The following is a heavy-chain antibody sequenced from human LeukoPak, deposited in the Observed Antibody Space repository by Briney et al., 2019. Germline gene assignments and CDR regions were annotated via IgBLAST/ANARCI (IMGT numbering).Heavy chain of an antibody. CDR2: IIPIFGTA. D-gene: IGHD3-10*01. V-gene: IGHV1-69*06. Sequence: SVKVSCKASGGTFSSYAISWVRQAPGQGLEWMGGIIPIFGTANYAQKFQGRVTITADKSTSTAYMELSSLRSEDTAVYYCARDPPPPAYYYGSGSYTDWFDPWGQGTLVTVSS. J-gene: IGHJ5*02. CDR1: GGTFSSYA. CDR3: ARDPPPPAYYYGSGSYTDWFDP.